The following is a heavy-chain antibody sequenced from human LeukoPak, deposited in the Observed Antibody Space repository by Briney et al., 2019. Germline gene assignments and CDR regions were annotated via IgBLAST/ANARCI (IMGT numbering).Heavy chain of an antibody. D-gene: IGHD2-15*01. CDR3: ARGSMVVAVNLDY. Sequence: ASVKVSCKASGYTFTSYGISWVRQAPGQGLEWMGWINPYSGGTNYAQKFQGRVTMTRDTSISTAYMELSRLRSDDTAVYYCARGSMVVAVNLDYWGQGTLVTVSS. CDR2: INPYSGGT. CDR1: GYTFTSYG. V-gene: IGHV1-2*02. J-gene: IGHJ4*02.